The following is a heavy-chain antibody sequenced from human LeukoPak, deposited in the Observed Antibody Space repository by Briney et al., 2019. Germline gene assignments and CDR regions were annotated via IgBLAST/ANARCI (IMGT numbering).Heavy chain of an antibody. CDR2: ISSSSSYI. CDR1: GFTFSSYS. D-gene: IGHD4-17*01. Sequence: GGSLRLSCAASGFTFSSYSMNWVGQAPGKGLEWVSSISSSSSYIYYADSVKGRFTISRDNAKNSLYLQMNSLRAEDTAVYYCARDLNIATVTTEDYWGQGTLVTVSS. V-gene: IGHV3-21*01. J-gene: IGHJ4*02. CDR3: ARDLNIATVTTEDY.